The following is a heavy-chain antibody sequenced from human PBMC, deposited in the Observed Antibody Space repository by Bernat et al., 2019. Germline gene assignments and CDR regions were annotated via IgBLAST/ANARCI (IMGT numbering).Heavy chain of an antibody. CDR2: IDSDGSST. J-gene: IGHJ6*02. D-gene: IGHD1-7*01. CDR3: ARDRVTGTTFWVYYGMDV. V-gene: IGHV3-74*01. Sequence: EVQLVESGGGLVQPGGSLRLSCAASGFTFSNYWMHWVRQAPGKGLVWVSRIDSDGSSTSYADSVKGRLTISRDNAKNTLYLQMNSLRAEDTAVYYCARDRVTGTTFWVYYGMDVWGQGTTVTVSS. CDR1: GFTFSNYW.